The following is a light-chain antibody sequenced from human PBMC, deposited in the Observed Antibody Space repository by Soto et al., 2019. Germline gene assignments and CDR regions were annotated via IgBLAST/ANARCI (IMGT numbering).Light chain of an antibody. CDR2: GAS. CDR3: HQYGSSPLT. J-gene: IGKJ4*02. Sequence: EIVLTQSPGTLSLSLGERATLSCRASQSVTSSYLAWYQQKPGQAPRLLIYGASSRATGIPDRFSGSGSGTDFTLTISRLEPQDLTMYYCHQYGSSPLTFGGGTKVEIK. V-gene: IGKV3-20*01. CDR1: QSVTSSY.